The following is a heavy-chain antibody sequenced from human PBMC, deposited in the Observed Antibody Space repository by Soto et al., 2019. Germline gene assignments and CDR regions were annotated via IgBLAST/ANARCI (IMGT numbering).Heavy chain of an antibody. J-gene: IGHJ6*02. D-gene: IGHD6-13*01. CDR1: GFTFSSYA. CDR3: ARDNDSSSWLVYSYYGMDV. V-gene: IGHV3-30-3*01. CDR2: ISYDGSNK. Sequence: QVQLVESGGGVVQPGRSLRLSCAASGFTFSSYAMHWVRQAPGKGLEWVAVISYDGSNKYYADSVKGRFTISRDNSKNTLYLQMNSLRAEDTAVYYCARDNDSSSWLVYSYYGMDVWGQGTTVTVSS.